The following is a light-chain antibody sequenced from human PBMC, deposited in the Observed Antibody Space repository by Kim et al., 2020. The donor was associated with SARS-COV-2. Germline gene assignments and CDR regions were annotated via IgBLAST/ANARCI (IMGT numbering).Light chain of an antibody. J-gene: IGKJ4*01. CDR1: QGISSY. CDR2: AAS. CDR3: QQYYSYPLT. Sequence: ASTGDRVTITCRASQGISSYLAWYQQKPGKAPKLLIYAASTLQSGVPSRFSGGGSGTDFTLTISCLQSEDFATYYCQQYYSYPLTFGGGTKVDIK. V-gene: IGKV1-8*01.